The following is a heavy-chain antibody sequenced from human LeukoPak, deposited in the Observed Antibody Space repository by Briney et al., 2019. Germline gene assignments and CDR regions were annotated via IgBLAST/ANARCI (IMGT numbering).Heavy chain of an antibody. CDR3: ARSNKDYYVSYYLDV. CDR2: VNRNGDST. J-gene: IGHJ6*03. Sequence: PGGSLRLSCAVSGFTFDVSAMHWVRQAPGKGLEWVSGVNRNGDSTGYADSVKGRFTISRDNARDSLYLQMNSLRAEDTALYYCARSNKDYYVSYYLDVWAKGTTVTVSS. CDR1: GFTFDVSA. V-gene: IGHV3-20*04.